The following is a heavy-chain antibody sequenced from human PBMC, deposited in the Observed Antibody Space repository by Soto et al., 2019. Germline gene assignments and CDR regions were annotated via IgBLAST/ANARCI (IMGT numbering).Heavy chain of an antibody. CDR2: ITVNGIT. CDR1: GAYVSDFS. D-gene: IGHD1-7*01. CDR3: ARESGENWSYEAH. V-gene: IGHV4-4*07. J-gene: IGHJ1*01. Sequence: QVQQLESGPGLVKPWETLSLTCTVSGAYVSDFSWSWIRQPAGKGLEWIGRITVNGITQYTPSFSSRVTMSRDTSRNQLSLNLQSATAADTALYYSARESGENWSYEAHWGQGTLVTVSS.